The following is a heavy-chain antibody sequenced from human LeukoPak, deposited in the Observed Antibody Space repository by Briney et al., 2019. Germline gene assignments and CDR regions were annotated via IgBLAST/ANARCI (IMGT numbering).Heavy chain of an antibody. CDR2: IYYSEST. J-gene: IGHJ3*02. V-gene: IGHV4-30-4*01. CDR3: AGGRITMIVVVETAFDI. CDR1: GGSLSSGDYY. Sequence: SETLSLTCTVSGGSLSSGDYYWSWIRQPPGKGLEWIGYIYYSESTYYNPSLKSRVTISVDTSKNQFSLKLSSVTAADTAVYYCAGGRITMIVVVETAFDIWGQGTMVTVSS. D-gene: IGHD3-22*01.